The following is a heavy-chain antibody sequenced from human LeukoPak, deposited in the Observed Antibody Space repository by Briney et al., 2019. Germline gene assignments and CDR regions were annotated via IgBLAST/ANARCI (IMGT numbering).Heavy chain of an antibody. Sequence: GESLKISCKGSGYSFTSYWIGWVRQMPGKGLEWMGIIYPGDSDTRYSPSFQGQVTISADKSISTAYLQWSSLKASDTAMYYCARVSLAAASTFYYYGMDVWGQGTTVTVSS. CDR3: ARVSLAAASTFYYYGMDV. CDR2: IYPGDSDT. V-gene: IGHV5-51*01. D-gene: IGHD6-13*01. CDR1: GYSFTSYW. J-gene: IGHJ6*02.